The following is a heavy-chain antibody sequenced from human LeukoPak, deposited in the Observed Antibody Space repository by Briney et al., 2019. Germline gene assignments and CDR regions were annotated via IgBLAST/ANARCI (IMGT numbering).Heavy chain of an antibody. CDR2: ISSSGSTI. V-gene: IGHV3-48*03. D-gene: IGHD3-10*01. CDR1: GFTFSSYE. J-gene: IGHJ4*02. Sequence: PGGSLRLSCAASGFTFSSYEMNWVRQAPGKGLEWVSYISSSGSTIYYADSVKGRFTISRDNAKNSLYLQMNSLRAEDTAVYYCARDRTMVHFDYWGQGTLVTVSS. CDR3: ARDRTMVHFDY.